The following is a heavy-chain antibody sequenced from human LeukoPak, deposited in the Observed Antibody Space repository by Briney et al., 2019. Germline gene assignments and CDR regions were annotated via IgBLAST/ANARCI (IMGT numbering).Heavy chain of an antibody. V-gene: IGHV3-15*01. CDR1: GFTFSNAR. Sequence: GALRLSCSASGFTFSNARMSLVRQASGKGLELVCRIKSKTDGGTTDYAAPVKGRFTISRDDSKNTLYLQMNSLKTEDTAVYYCTTAGFIVYYYGMDVWGQGTTVTVSS. CDR2: IKSKTDGGTT. J-gene: IGHJ6*02. D-gene: IGHD2-15*01. CDR3: TTAGFIVYYYGMDV.